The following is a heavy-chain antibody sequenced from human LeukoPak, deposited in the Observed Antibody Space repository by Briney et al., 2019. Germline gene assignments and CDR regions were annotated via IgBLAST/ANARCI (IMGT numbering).Heavy chain of an antibody. CDR2: LYPGDSDT. J-gene: IGHJ5*02. CDR1: GYSSTYYW. CDR3: ARKGDYGDYEPDWFDP. D-gene: IGHD4-17*01. Sequence: GESLKISCKGSGYSSTYYWIAWVRQMPGKGLECMGILYPGDSDTRYSPSLQGQVTISADKSINTAYLQWSSLKASDTAPYCCARKGDYGDYEPDWFDPWGQGTLVTVSS. V-gene: IGHV5-51*01.